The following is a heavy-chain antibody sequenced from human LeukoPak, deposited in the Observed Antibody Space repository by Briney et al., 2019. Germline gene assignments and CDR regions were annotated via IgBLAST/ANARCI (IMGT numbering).Heavy chain of an antibody. CDR3: AKVNWGSDAFDM. CDR1: GFTFSSYA. Sequence: GGSLRLSCAASGFTFSSYAMSWVRQAPGKGLEWVSAISGSGGSTYYADSVKGRFTISRDKSKNTVYLQMNSLRAEDTAVYYCAKVNWGSDAFDMWGQGTMVTVSS. J-gene: IGHJ3*02. D-gene: IGHD7-27*01. CDR2: ISGSGGST. V-gene: IGHV3-23*01.